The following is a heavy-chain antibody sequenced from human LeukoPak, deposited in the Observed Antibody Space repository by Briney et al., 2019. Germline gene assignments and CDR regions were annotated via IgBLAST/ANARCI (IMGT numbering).Heavy chain of an antibody. CDR2: INAGNGHT. D-gene: IGHD2-21*01. Sequence: GAPVRVSCKASGYTFSNYAIHWVRQAPGQGFEWMGWINAGNGHTKYSQNFQGRVTITRDSSASTAYMELSSLTSEDTAVYYCARGIWSARTVDYYLDYWGQGTLVTVSS. J-gene: IGHJ4*02. CDR3: ARGIWSARTVDYYLDY. V-gene: IGHV1-3*01. CDR1: GYTFSNYA.